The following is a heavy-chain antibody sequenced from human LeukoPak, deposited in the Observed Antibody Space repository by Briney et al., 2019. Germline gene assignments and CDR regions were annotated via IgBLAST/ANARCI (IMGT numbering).Heavy chain of an antibody. CDR3: ARSLAGRTQLGYWYFDL. D-gene: IGHD2-15*01. CDR2: IIPIFGTA. CDR1: GGTFSSYA. J-gene: IGHJ2*01. V-gene: IGHV1-69*01. Sequence: SVKVSCKASGGTFSSYAISWVRQAPGQGLESMGGIIPIFGTANYAQKFQGRVTITADESTSTAYMELSSLRSEDTAVYYCARSLAGRTQLGYWYFDLWGRGTLVTVSS.